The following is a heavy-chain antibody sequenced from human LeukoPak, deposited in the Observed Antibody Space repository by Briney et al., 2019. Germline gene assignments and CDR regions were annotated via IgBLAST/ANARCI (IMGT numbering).Heavy chain of an antibody. CDR3: ARVVRGAVTSNCFDP. D-gene: IGHD4-17*01. V-gene: IGHV4-59*01. CDR2: ISNSGTT. Sequence: SETLSLTCTVSGGSINDYYWTWIRQAPGKGLEWIGYISNSGTTDYNPSLKSRVTMSVDTSNNEFSLRRTSVTAADTAMYYCARVVRGAVTSNCFDPWGQGTLVTVSS. J-gene: IGHJ5*02. CDR1: GGSINDYY.